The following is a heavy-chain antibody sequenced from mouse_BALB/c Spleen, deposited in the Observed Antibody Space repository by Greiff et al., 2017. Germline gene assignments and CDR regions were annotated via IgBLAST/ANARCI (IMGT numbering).Heavy chain of an antibody. J-gene: IGHJ3*01. CDR1: GFTFSSFG. V-gene: IGHV5-17*02. CDR2: ISSGSSTI. D-gene: IGHD2-3*01. CDR3: AREGDGYYAWFAY. Sequence: EVQLVESGGGLVQPGGSRKLSCAASGFTFSSFGMHWVRQAPEKGLEWVAYISSGSSTIYYADTVKGRFTISRDNPKNTLFLQMTSLRSEDTAMYYCAREGDGYYAWFAYWGQGTLVTVSA.